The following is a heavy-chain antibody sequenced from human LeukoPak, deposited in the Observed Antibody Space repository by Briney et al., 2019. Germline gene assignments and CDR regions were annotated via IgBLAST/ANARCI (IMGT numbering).Heavy chain of an antibody. J-gene: IGHJ4*02. CDR1: GFTFSSYA. D-gene: IGHD2-15*01. CDR3: AKDGSGDGQFDY. V-gene: IGHV3-23*01. CDR2: VGGSGGST. Sequence: GGCLRLSCAASGFTFSSYAMSWVRQAPGEGLEWVSGVGGSGGSTYSADSVKGRFTISRDTSKTPLYLQMNRLRAEDTAVYYCAKDGSGDGQFDYWGQGTLVTVSS.